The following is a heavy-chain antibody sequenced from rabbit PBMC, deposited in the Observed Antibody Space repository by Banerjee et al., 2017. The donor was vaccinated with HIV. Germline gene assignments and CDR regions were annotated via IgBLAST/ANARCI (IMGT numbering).Heavy chain of an antibody. J-gene: IGHJ6*01. CDR2: IYNGDGGT. CDR1: GFSFSSSYY. CDR3: ARGDVHAHDLDF. Sequence: QEQLVESGGGLVQPEGSLTLTCTASGFSFSSSYYMCWVRQAPGKGLEWIACIYNGDGGTCYATWAEGRFTITKTSSTTVTLQMTSLTAADTATYFCARGDVHAHDLDFWGPGTLVTVS. D-gene: IGHD2-1*01. V-gene: IGHV1S45*01.